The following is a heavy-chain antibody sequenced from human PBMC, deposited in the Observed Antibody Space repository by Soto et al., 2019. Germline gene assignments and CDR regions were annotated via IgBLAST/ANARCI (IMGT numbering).Heavy chain of an antibody. Sequence: QVHLLQSGAEVKRPGSSVKVSCKATAGTFRSYAINWVRQAPGQGLEWMGQIIPMFGTPNYAQKFQGRVTITADEPTRTAYMELSSLRSDDTAVYYCASTTIVAIYGGAYQYYGMDAWGQGTTVIVSS. CDR2: IIPMFGTP. D-gene: IGHD2-15*01. CDR1: AGTFRSYA. J-gene: IGHJ6*02. V-gene: IGHV1-69*01. CDR3: ASTTIVAIYGGAYQYYGMDA.